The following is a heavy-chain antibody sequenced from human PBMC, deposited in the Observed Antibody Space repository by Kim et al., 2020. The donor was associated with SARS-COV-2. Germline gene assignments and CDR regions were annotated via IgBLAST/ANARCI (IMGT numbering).Heavy chain of an antibody. CDR1: GGSFNGYY. CDR3: ARLFYYGSGNYFWFDP. CDR2: INHSGST. D-gene: IGHD3-10*01. Sequence: SETLSLTCAVYGGSFNGYYWSWFRQPPGKGLEWIGEINHSGSTNYNPSLKSRVTISVDTSKNQFSLKLSSVTAADTAFYYCARLFYYGSGNYFWFDPWGQGTLVTVSS. J-gene: IGHJ5*02. V-gene: IGHV4-34*01.